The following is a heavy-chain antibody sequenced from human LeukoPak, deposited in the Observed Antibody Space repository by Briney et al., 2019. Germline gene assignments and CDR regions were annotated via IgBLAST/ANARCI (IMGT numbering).Heavy chain of an antibody. D-gene: IGHD6-19*01. Sequence: GGSLRLSCAASGFTFSNYWMNWVRQAPGKELEWVAYIRKDGSEKYYVDSVKGRFTISRDNAKNSLYLQMNSLRAEDTAVYYCARHTSGQPFDYWGQGTLVTVSS. CDR3: ARHTSGQPFDY. V-gene: IGHV3-7*05. CDR2: IRKDGSEK. J-gene: IGHJ4*02. CDR1: GFTFSNYW.